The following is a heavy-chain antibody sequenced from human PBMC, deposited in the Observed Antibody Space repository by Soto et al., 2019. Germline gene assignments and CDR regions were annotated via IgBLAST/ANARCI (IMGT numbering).Heavy chain of an antibody. J-gene: IGHJ6*02. CDR2: INPKSGGT. Sequence: GTSVNVSWKASGYSLTDYHIHWVRQAPGQGLEWLGRINPKSGGTSTAQKFQGWVTMTTDTSISTASMELTRLTSDDTAIYYCASGDSTDCSKGGGFFYHNHDMDDWG. CDR1: GYSLTDYH. CDR3: ASGDSTDCSKGGGFFYHNHDMDD. V-gene: IGHV1-2*04. D-gene: IGHD2-8*01.